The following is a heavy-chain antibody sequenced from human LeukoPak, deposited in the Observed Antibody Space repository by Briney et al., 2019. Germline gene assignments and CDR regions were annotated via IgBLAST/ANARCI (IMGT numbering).Heavy chain of an antibody. Sequence: PSETLSLTCAVYGGSFSGYYWSWIRQPPGKGLEWIGEINHSGSTNYNPSLKSRVTISVDTSKNQFSLKLSSVTAADAAVYYCARGRYWNGLNWFDPWGQGTLVTVSS. J-gene: IGHJ5*02. D-gene: IGHD1-1*01. CDR2: INHSGST. CDR3: ARGRYWNGLNWFDP. CDR1: GGSFSGYY. V-gene: IGHV4-34*01.